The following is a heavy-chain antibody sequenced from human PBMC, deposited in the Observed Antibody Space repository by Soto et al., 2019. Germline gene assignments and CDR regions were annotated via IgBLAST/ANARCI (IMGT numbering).Heavy chain of an antibody. V-gene: IGHV1-18*01. CDR1: GYTFTSYV. D-gene: IGHD2-15*01. J-gene: IGHJ5*02. Sequence: ASVKLSCKSSGYTFTSYVSSWVRQAPGQGLEWMGWISAYNGNTNYAQKLQGRVTMTTDTSTSTAYMELRSLRSDDTAVYYCARVGVRYCSGGSCYSAWFDPWG. CDR3: ARVGVRYCSGGSCYSAWFDP. CDR2: ISAYNGNT.